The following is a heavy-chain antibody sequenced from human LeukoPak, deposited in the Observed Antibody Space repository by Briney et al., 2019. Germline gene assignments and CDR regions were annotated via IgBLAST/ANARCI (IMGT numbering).Heavy chain of an antibody. Sequence: GESLKISCKGSGYTFTNYWIGWVRQMPGKGLEWMGIIYPGNSDTRYGPSFQGRVTISADKSINTAYLQWSSLKASDTAIYYCARHGPLEMATTDIDYWGQGTLVTVSS. CDR2: IYPGNSDT. J-gene: IGHJ4*02. CDR1: GYTFTNYW. D-gene: IGHD5-24*01. CDR3: ARHGPLEMATTDIDY. V-gene: IGHV5-51*01.